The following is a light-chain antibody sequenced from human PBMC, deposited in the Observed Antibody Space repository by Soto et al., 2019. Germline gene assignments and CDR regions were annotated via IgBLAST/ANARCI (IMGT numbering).Light chain of an antibody. J-gene: IGKJ1*01. CDR1: QSVSSSY. CDR2: DVS. CDR3: QQYGSSPT. Sequence: EIVLTQSPGTLSLSPGERATLSCRSSQSVSSSYLAWYQHKPGQAPRLLIYDVSSRATGIPDRFSGSGSATDFTLTISILEPEDFAVYYCQQYGSSPTFGQGTKVEIK. V-gene: IGKV3-20*01.